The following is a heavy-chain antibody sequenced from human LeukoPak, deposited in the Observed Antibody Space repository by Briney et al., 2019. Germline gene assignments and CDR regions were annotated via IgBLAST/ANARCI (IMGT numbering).Heavy chain of an antibody. D-gene: IGHD6-19*01. J-gene: IGHJ4*02. CDR3: ARLAAVAGTGDY. V-gene: IGHV1-8*03. CDR2: MNPNSGNT. CDR1: GYTFTSYD. Sequence: ASVKVSCKASGYTFTSYDINWVRQATGQGLEWMGWMNPNSGNTGYAQKFQGRVTITRNTSISTAYMELSSLRSKDTAVYYCARLAAVAGTGDYWGQGTLVTVSS.